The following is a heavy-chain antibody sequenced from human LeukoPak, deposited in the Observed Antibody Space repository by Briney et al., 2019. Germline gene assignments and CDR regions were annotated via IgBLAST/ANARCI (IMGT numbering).Heavy chain of an antibody. CDR3: ARSITGTYLYYFDY. J-gene: IGHJ4*02. D-gene: IGHD1-20*01. Sequence: SVKVSCKASGGTFSSYAISWVRQAPGQGLEWMGGTIPIFGTANYAQKFQGRVTITADESTSTAYMELSSLRSEDTAVYYCARSITGTYLYYFDYWGQGTLVTVSS. CDR1: GGTFSSYA. V-gene: IGHV1-69*01. CDR2: TIPIFGTA.